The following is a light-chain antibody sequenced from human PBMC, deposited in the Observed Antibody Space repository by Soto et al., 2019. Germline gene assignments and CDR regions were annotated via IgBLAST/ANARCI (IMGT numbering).Light chain of an antibody. CDR1: QSATWY. J-gene: IGKJ4*01. V-gene: IGKV3-11*01. CDR2: DAT. Sequence: EIVLTQSPATLSLSPGERATLSCRASQSATWYLAWYQQKPGQAPRLLIYDATNRATGIPARFSGSGSGTDFTLTISSLEPEDFAVYYCQQRTNWLTFGGGTKVDIK. CDR3: QQRTNWLT.